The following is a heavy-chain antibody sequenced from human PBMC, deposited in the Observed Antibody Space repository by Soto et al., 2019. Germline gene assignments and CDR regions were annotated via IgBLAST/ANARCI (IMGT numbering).Heavy chain of an antibody. CDR2: IYHSGST. CDR3: ARGSPVATDY. V-gene: IGHV4-34*01. J-gene: IGHJ4*02. CDR1: GGSFSGYY. Sequence: SETLSLTCAVYGGSFSGYYWTWIRQPPWKGLEWIGYIYHSGSTYYNPSLKSRVTISVDRSKNQFSLKLSSVTAADTAVYYCARGSPVATDYWGQGTLVTVSS. D-gene: IGHD2-21*02.